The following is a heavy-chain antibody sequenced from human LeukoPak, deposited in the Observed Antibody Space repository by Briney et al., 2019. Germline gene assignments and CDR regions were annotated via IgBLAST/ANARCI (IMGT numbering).Heavy chain of an antibody. Sequence: GESLKISCKGSGYSFTSYWIGWVRQMPGKCLEWMGIIYPGDSDTRYSPSFQGQVTISADKSISTAYLQWSSLKASDTAMYYCATLPFSSVGDTYLYFDYWGQGTLVTVSS. CDR2: IYPGDSDT. J-gene: IGHJ4*02. CDR1: GYSFTSYW. D-gene: IGHD1-26*01. V-gene: IGHV5-51*01. CDR3: ATLPFSSVGDTYLYFDY.